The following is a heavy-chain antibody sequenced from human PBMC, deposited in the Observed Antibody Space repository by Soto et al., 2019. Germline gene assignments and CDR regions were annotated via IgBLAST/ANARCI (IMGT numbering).Heavy chain of an antibody. V-gene: IGHV1-69*12. J-gene: IGHJ4*02. CDR3: ARDKKDSYGPPYFDY. CDR2: IIPIFGTA. D-gene: IGHD5-18*01. Sequence: QVQLVQSGAEVKKPGSSVKVSCKASGGTFSSYAISWVRHAPGQGLEWMGGIIPIFGTANYAQKFQGRVTITADESTSTAYMELSSLRSEDTAVYYCARDKKDSYGPPYFDYWGQGTLVTVSS. CDR1: GGTFSSYA.